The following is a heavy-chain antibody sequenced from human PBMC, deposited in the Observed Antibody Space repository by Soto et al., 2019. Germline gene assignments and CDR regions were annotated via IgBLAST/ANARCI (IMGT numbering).Heavy chain of an antibody. V-gene: IGHV3-64*01. Sequence: GGSLRLSCAASGFPFSDYAMHWVRQAPGKGLECVSAISTDGGSKSYPNSVRGRFTVSRDNSKNTLYLQMGSLRPEDTAVYYCTTRGSSWPPRYFDYWGQGIQVTVSS. J-gene: IGHJ4*02. CDR1: GFPFSDYA. CDR3: TTRGSSWPPRYFDY. CDR2: ISTDGGSK. D-gene: IGHD6-13*01.